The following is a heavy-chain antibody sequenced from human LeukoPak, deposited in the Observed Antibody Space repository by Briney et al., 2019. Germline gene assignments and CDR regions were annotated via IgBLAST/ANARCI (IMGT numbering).Heavy chain of an antibody. CDR3: ARGRGVVVTAFDI. Sequence: PSETLSLTCAVYGGSFSGYYWSWIRQPPGKGLEWIGEINHSGSTNYNPSLKSRVTISVDTSKNQFSPKLSSVTAADTAVYYCARGRGVVVTAFDIWGQGTMVTVSS. V-gene: IGHV4-34*01. D-gene: IGHD2-21*02. CDR1: GGSFSGYY. CDR2: INHSGST. J-gene: IGHJ3*02.